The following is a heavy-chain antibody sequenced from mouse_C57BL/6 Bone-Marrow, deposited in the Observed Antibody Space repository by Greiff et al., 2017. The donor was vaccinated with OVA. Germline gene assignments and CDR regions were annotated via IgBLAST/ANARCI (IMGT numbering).Heavy chain of an antibody. CDR1: GYTFTSYW. D-gene: IGHD1-1*01. J-gene: IGHJ2*01. V-gene: IGHV1-64*01. Sequence: VQLKQPGAELVKPGASVKLSCKASGYTFTSYWMHWVKQRPGQGLEWIGLIHPNSGSTNYNENVKSKATLTVDKSSSTAYMQLSSLTSEDAAVYHCARRLYCCFGYWGQGTTLTDSS. CDR2: IHPNSGST. CDR3: ARRLYCCFGY.